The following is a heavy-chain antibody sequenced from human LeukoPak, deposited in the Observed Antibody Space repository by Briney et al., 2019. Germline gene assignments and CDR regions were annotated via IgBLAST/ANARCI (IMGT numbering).Heavy chain of an antibody. D-gene: IGHD6-13*01. J-gene: IGHJ3*01. CDR3: ITRNSSPVRGGR. CDR2: IKSKADGGTT. Sequence: GGSLRLSCEVSGLNFNNAWMSWVRQAPGKGLEWVGRIKSKADGGTTDYAAPVKDRFTISRDDSKDTLYLQMNSLKTEDTAVYYCITRNSSPVRGGRWGQGTMVTVSS. CDR1: GLNFNNAW. V-gene: IGHV3-15*01.